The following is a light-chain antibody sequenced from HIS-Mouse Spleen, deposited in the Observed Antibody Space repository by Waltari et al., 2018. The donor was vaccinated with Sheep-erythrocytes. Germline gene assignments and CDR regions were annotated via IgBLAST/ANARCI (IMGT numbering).Light chain of an antibody. Sequence: SYELTQPPSVSVSPGQTASITCSGDKWGDKYACWYQQKPGQSPVLVIYQDSKRPSGIPERFSGSNSGNTATLTISGTQAMDEADDYCQAWDSSTAVFGGGTKLTVL. CDR1: KWGDKY. J-gene: IGLJ2*01. CDR2: QDS. V-gene: IGLV3-1*01. CDR3: QAWDSSTAV.